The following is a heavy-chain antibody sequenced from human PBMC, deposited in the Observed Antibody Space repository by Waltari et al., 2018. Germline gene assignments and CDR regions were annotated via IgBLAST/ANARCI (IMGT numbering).Heavy chain of an antibody. D-gene: IGHD3-22*01. CDR3: ARVYYYDSSGYYPFDY. CDR2: IKQDGSEK. V-gene: IGHV3-7*03. Sequence: EVQLVESGGGLVQPGGSLRLSCAASGFTFSSYWMSWVRQAPGKGLEWVANIKQDGSEKYYGDSVKGRFTISRDNAKNSLYLQMNSLRAEDTAVYYCARVYYYDSSGYYPFDYWGQGTLVTVSS. CDR1: GFTFSSYW. J-gene: IGHJ4*02.